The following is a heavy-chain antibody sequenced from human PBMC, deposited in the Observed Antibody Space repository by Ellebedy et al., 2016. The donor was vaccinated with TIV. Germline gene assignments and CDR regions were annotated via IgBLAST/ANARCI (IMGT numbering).Heavy chain of an antibody. J-gene: IGHJ2*01. CDR1: GFTFIKYD. D-gene: IGHD6-19*01. CDR2: IDTACET. Sequence: GESLKISCAASGFTFIKYDMHWVRQATGKGLEWVSTIDTACETYYPASVKGRFSISRENAKNSFHLQMNSLRAGDTAVYYCARGVAVAGVGWYFDLWGRGTLITVSS. V-gene: IGHV3-13*01. CDR3: ARGVAVAGVGWYFDL.